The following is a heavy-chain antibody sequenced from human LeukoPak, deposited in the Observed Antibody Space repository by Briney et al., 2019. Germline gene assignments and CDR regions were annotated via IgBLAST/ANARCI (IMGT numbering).Heavy chain of an antibody. CDR1: GDSISSSSYY. CDR3: VRDWEGFNFDI. CDR2: IHNSGST. D-gene: IGHD1-26*01. V-gene: IGHV4-61*03. Sequence: PSETLSLTCTVSGDSISSSSYYWGWIRQSPGKGLEWIAYIHNSGSTNYNPSLKSRVTISVDTSKNHFSLKLSSVTAADTAVYYCVRDWEGFNFDIWGQGTMLTVSS. J-gene: IGHJ3*02.